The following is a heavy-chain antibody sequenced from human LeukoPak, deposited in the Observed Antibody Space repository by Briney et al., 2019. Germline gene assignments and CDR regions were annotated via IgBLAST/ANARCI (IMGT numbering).Heavy chain of an antibody. J-gene: IGHJ4*02. CDR2: TYSGGST. D-gene: IGHD2-2*01. V-gene: IGHV3-53*01. CDR1: GFTVSSNY. Sequence: GGSLRLSCAASGFTVSSNYMSWVRQAPGKGLEWVSVTYSGGSTYYADSVKGRFTISRDNSKNTLYLQMNSLRVEDTAVYYCARGQSCSSTSCFFDYWGQGTLVTVSS. CDR3: ARGQSCSSTSCFFDY.